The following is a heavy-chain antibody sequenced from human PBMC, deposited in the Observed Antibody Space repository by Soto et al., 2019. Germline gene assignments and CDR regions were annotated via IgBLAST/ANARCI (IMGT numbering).Heavy chain of an antibody. V-gene: IGHV1-8*01. D-gene: IGHD1-26*01. Sequence: ASVKVSCKASGYSFTSLDINWVRQTAGQGLEWMGWMQPSTGRTGYAQKFQGRVTMTRDTSINTACMELTTLTSDDTAFYYCARGVSAGVDYWGQGTLVTVSS. CDR3: ARGVSAGVDY. J-gene: IGHJ4*02. CDR2: MQPSTGRT. CDR1: GYSFTSLD.